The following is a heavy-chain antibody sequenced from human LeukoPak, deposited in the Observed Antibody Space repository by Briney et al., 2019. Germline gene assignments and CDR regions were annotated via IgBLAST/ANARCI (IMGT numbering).Heavy chain of an antibody. CDR2: ISWNSGSI. CDR1: GFTFDDYA. D-gene: IGHD3-10*01. J-gene: IGHJ4*02. V-gene: IGHV3-9*01. Sequence: GGSLRLSCAASGFTFDDYAMHWVRQAPGKGLEWVSGISWNSGSIGYADSVKGRFTIPRDNAKNSLYLQMNSLRAEDTALYYCAKDKGWRVREVYYFDYWGQGTLVTVSS. CDR3: AKDKGWRVREVYYFDY.